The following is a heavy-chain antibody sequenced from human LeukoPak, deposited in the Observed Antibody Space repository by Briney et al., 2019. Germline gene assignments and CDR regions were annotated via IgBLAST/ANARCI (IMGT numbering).Heavy chain of an antibody. V-gene: IGHV3-33*01. Sequence: PGGSLRLSCAASGFTFSSYGMHWVRQAPGKGLEWVAVIWYDGSNKYYADSVKGRFTISRDNSKNTLYLQMNSLRGEDTAVYYCARDLPRGYYYGSGSSRDRLDYWGQGTLVTVSS. D-gene: IGHD3-10*01. CDR2: IWYDGSNK. CDR3: ARDLPRGYYYGSGSSRDRLDY. J-gene: IGHJ4*02. CDR1: GFTFSSYG.